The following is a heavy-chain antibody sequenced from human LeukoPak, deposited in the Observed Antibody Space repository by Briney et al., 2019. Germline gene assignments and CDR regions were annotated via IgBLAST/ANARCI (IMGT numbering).Heavy chain of an antibody. CDR3: ARGRAYYGSGSYYFYYYYMDV. Sequence: ASVKVSCKASGGTFSSYAISWVRQAPGQGLEWMGGIIPIFGTANYAQKFQGRVTITADESTSTAYMELSSLRSEDTAVYYCARGRAYYGSGSYYFYYYYMDVWGKGTTVTISS. D-gene: IGHD3-10*01. CDR2: IIPIFGTA. CDR1: GGTFSSYA. J-gene: IGHJ6*03. V-gene: IGHV1-69*13.